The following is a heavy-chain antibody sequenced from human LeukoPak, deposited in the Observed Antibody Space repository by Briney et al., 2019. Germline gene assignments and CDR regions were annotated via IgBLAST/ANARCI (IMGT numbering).Heavy chain of an antibody. J-gene: IGHJ4*02. V-gene: IGHV3-30*03. D-gene: IGHD7-27*01. CDR2: ISYDGSNE. CDR1: GFTFSNYG. Sequence: GGSLRLSCAASGFTFSNYGMHWVRQAQGKGLEWVAVISYDGSNENYADSVKGRFTISRDTSRNTLYLQMNSLRAEDTALYYCARKFLTGRLIDYWGQGTLVTVSS. CDR3: ARKFLTGRLIDY.